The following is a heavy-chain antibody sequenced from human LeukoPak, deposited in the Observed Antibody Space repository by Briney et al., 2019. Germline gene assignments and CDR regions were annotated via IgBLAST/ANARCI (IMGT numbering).Heavy chain of an antibody. J-gene: IGHJ4*02. CDR2: ISSSSSTI. Sequence: GRSPRLSCAASGFTFSSYSMNWVRQAPGKGLEWVSYISSSSSTIYYADSVKGRFTISRDNAKNSLYLQMNSLRDEDTAVYYCARGGPYDFWSGYYYWGQGTLVTVSS. V-gene: IGHV3-48*02. D-gene: IGHD3-3*01. CDR3: ARGGPYDFWSGYYY. CDR1: GFTFSSYS.